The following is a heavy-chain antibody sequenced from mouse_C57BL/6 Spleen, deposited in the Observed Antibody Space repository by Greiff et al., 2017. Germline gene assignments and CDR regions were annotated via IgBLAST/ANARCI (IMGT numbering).Heavy chain of an antibody. CDR3: ARTIYDGYSFDY. D-gene: IGHD2-3*01. J-gene: IGHJ2*01. CDR2: IYPGDGDT. V-gene: IGHV1-82*01. CDR1: GYAFSSSW. Sequence: QVQLKESGPELVKPGASVKISCKASGYAFSSSWMNWVKQRPGKGLEWIGRIYPGDGDTNYNGKFKGKATLTADKSSSTAYMQLSSLTSEDSAVYFCARTIYDGYSFDYWGQGTTLTVSS.